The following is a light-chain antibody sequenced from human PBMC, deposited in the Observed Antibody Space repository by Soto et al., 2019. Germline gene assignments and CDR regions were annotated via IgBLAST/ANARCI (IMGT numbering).Light chain of an antibody. CDR2: DAS. Sequence: EILLTQSPATLSLSPGERATLSCRASQSVYSYLAWYQQRPGLAPRLLIYDASNRATGIPARFSGSGSGTDFTLTVGSLEPEDFAVYYCQQRSNWKLPFGGGIKVDIX. CDR1: QSVYSY. J-gene: IGKJ4*01. CDR3: QQRSNWKLP. V-gene: IGKV3-11*01.